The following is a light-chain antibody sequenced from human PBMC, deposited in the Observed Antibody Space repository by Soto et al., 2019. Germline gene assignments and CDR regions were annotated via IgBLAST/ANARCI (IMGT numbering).Light chain of an antibody. CDR1: QSVISW. CDR3: QQYQSYSWT. CDR2: RSS. Sequence: IQMTQSPSTLSASVGDRATITCRASQSVISWLAWYQQKPGKAPKLLIYRSSSLESEVPSRFSGSGSGTEFTLTISSLQPDDFASYYCQQYQSYSWTFGQGTKVDIK. J-gene: IGKJ1*01. V-gene: IGKV1-5*03.